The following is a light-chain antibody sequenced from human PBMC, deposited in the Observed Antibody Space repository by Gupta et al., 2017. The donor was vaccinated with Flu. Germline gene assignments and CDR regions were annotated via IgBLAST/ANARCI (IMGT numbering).Light chain of an antibody. J-gene: IGLJ3*02. V-gene: IGLV2-14*01. CDR2: EVN. CDR3: SSYTSSSTWV. Sequence: QSALTQPASVSGSPGQSLTISCTGTSSDVGRYNYVSWYQHHPGKAPKLMIYEVNNRPSGISSRFSTSKSGNTASLTISGLQAEDEADYYCSSYTSSSTWVFGGGTRLTVL. CDR1: SSDVGRYNY.